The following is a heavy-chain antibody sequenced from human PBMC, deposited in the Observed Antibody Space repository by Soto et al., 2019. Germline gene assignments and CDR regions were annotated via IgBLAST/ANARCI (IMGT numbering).Heavy chain of an antibody. CDR2: IYSGGST. CDR3: ASTGYCSSTSCYDSAFDI. D-gene: IGHD2-2*01. J-gene: IGHJ3*02. Sequence: PGGSLRLSCAASGFTVSSNYMSWVRQAPGKGLEWVSVIYSGGSTYYADSVKGRFTISRHNSKNTLYLQMNSLRAEDTAVYYCASTGYCSSTSCYDSAFDIWGQGTMVTVSS. CDR1: GFTVSSNY. V-gene: IGHV3-53*04.